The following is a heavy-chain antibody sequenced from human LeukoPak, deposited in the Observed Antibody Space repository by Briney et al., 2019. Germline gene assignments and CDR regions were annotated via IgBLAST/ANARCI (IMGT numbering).Heavy chain of an antibody. D-gene: IGHD6-6*01. CDR2: INSDGSST. CDR1: GFTFSTYW. J-gene: IGHJ4*02. CDR3: ARLYSSSSSDY. Sequence: GSLRLSCAASGFTFSTYWMHWVRQAPGKGLVWVSRINSDGSSTSYADSVKGRFTISRDNAKNTLYLQMNSLRAGDTAVYFCARLYSSSSSDYWGQGTLVTVSS. V-gene: IGHV3-74*01.